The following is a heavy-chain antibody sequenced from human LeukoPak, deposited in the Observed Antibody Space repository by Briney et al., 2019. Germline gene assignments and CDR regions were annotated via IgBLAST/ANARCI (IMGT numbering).Heavy chain of an antibody. CDR2: IYSDNT. D-gene: IGHD4/OR15-4a*01. V-gene: IGHV3-53*01. CDR1: GFTLSSNS. CDR3: ARRAGAYSHPYDY. J-gene: IGHJ4*02. Sequence: PGGSLRLSCTVSGFTLSSNSMSWVRQAPGKGLEWVSFIYSDNTHYSDSVKGRFTISRDNSKNTLYLQRNSLRAEDTAVYYCARRAGAYSHPYDYWGQGTLVTVSS.